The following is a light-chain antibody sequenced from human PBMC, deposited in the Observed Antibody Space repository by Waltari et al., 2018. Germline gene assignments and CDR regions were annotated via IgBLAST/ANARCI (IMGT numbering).Light chain of an antibody. CDR1: SSDVGGFDY. J-gene: IGLJ2*01. Sequence: QSALTQPPSASGSPGQSVTISCTGTSSDVGGFDYVSWYQQHPGKVPRLMIYEVSKRPPGVPDRFPGSKSGNTASLTVSGLQVEDEADYYCSSFAGSSQMLFGGGTKLTVL. CDR3: SSFAGSSQML. CDR2: EVS. V-gene: IGLV2-8*01.